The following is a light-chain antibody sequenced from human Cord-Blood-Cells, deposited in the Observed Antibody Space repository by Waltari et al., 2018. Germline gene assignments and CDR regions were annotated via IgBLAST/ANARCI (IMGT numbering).Light chain of an antibody. CDR1: QSVSSY. CDR2: DAS. CDR3: QQRSNWPELT. V-gene: IGKV3-11*01. J-gene: IGKJ4*01. Sequence: EIVLTPPPATLSLSPGDRATLSCRASQSVSSYLAWSQQKQGQAPRFLNYDASNRATGIPARFSGCWSGTDFTLTISSLEPEVFAVYYCQQRSNWPELTFGGGTKVEIK.